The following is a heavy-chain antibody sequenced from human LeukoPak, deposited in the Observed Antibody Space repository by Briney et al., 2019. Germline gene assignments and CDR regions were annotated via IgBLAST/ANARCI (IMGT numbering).Heavy chain of an antibody. CDR2: ISTYNGNT. CDR3: ARDGGYSWGLRPNWFDP. D-gene: IGHD5-18*01. CDR1: GYTLTSYG. Sequence: VASVKVSCKASGYTLTSYGITWVRQAPGQGLEWMGWISTYNGNTNYAQKLQGRVTMTTDTSTSTAYMELRSLRSDDTAVYYCARDGGYSWGLRPNWFDPWGQGTLVTVSS. V-gene: IGHV1-18*01. J-gene: IGHJ5*02.